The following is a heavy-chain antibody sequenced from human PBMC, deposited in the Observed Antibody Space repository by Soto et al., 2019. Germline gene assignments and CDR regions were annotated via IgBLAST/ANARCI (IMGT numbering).Heavy chain of an antibody. CDR3: ARERGSSYYFNY. Sequence: EVQLVESGGGLVQPGGSLRLSCAVSGFTFRYSWMSWVPQAPGKGLEWVANIKDDGSEKYYVDSVKGRFTISRDNAKNSLFLQMNSLRAEDTAIYYCARERGSSYYFNYWGQGTLVTV. V-gene: IGHV3-7*03. J-gene: IGHJ4*02. CDR1: GFTFRYSW. CDR2: IKDDGSEK. D-gene: IGHD1-26*01.